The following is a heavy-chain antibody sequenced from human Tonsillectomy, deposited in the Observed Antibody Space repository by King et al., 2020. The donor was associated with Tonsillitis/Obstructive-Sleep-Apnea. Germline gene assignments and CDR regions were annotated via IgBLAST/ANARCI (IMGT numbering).Heavy chain of an antibody. D-gene: IGHD5-12*01. V-gene: IGHV4-39*01. J-gene: IGHJ6*03. CDR1: GGSISSSRYY. CDR3: ARLVSYDWSPGYYYYYYMDV. Sequence: QLQLQESGPGLVRPSETLSLTCTVSGGSISSSRYYWGWIRQPPGQGLEWIGTIYYSGSTYYNPSLKSRVTISVDTSKNQFSLKLSSVTAADTAVYYCARLVSYDWSPGYYYYYYMDVWGKGTTVTVSS. CDR2: IYYSGST.